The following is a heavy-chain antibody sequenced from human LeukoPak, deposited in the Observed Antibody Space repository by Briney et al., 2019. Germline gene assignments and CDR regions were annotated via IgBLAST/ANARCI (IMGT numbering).Heavy chain of an antibody. V-gene: IGHV1-18*01. Sequence: GASVKVSCKASGYTFTSYGISWVRQAPGQGLEWMGWISAYNGNTNYAQMLQGRVTMTTDTSTSTAYMELRSLRSDDTAVYYCARDASYSIVVVPAAIDGTFDPWGQGTLVTVSS. CDR1: GYTFTSYG. CDR2: ISAYNGNT. J-gene: IGHJ5*02. CDR3: ARDASYSIVVVPAAIDGTFDP. D-gene: IGHD2-2*02.